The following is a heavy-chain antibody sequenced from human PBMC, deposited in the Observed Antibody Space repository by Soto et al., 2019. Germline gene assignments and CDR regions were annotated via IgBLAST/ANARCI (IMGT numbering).Heavy chain of an antibody. J-gene: IGHJ4*02. V-gene: IGHV1-69*01. D-gene: IGHD6-19*01. CDR3: AREDSSGWLFDY. Sequence: QVQLVHSGAEVKKPGSSVTVSCKASGGTFSSYAISWVRQAPGQGLEWMGGIIPIFGTANYAQKFQGRVTITADESTRTAYMELSSLRSEDTAVYYCAREDSSGWLFDYWGQGTLVTVSS. CDR1: GGTFSSYA. CDR2: IIPIFGTA.